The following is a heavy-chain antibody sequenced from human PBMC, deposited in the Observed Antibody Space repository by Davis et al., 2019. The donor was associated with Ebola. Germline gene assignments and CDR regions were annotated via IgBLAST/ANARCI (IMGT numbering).Heavy chain of an antibody. D-gene: IGHD4-23*01. CDR2: ISAYNGNT. V-gene: IGHV1-18*01. J-gene: IGHJ4*02. Sequence: ASVKVSCKASGYTFTSYGISWVRQAPGQGLEWMGWISAYNGNTNYAQKLQGRVTMTRNTSISTAYMELSSLRSEDTAVYYCARGTRWPGYWGQGTLVTVSS. CDR1: GYTFTSYG. CDR3: ARGTRWPGY.